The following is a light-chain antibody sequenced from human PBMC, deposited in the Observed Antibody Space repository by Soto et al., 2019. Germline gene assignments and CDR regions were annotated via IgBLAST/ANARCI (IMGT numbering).Light chain of an antibody. CDR1: QSAYISY. Sequence: ELVLTQSPGTLSLSPGDRATLSCRASQSAYISYLCWYQQRPGQAPRLLIYDAATRATGIPARFSGSGSGTVFTLTIGSLEPEDFAFYYCQQRTNWPPWTCGQGTKGDIK. J-gene: IGKJ1*01. CDR2: DAA. CDR3: QQRTNWPPWT. V-gene: IGKV3-11*01.